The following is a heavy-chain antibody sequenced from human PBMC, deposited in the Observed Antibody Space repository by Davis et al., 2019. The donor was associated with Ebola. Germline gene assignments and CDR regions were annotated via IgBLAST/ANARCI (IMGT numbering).Heavy chain of an antibody. V-gene: IGHV1-18*01. CDR2: ISAYNGNT. CDR3: ASTVLRFLEWSGHAFDI. D-gene: IGHD3-3*01. CDR1: GYTFTSYG. Sequence: ASVKVSCKASGYTFTSYGISWVRQAPGQGLEWMGWISAYNGNTNYAQKLQGRVTMTTDTSTSTAYMELSSLRSEDTAVYYCASTVLRFLEWSGHAFDIWGQGTMVTVSS. J-gene: IGHJ3*02.